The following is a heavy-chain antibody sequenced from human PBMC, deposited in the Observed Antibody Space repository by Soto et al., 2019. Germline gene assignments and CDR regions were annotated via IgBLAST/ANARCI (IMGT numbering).Heavy chain of an antibody. CDR1: GVSISSYY. V-gene: IGHV4-59*08. D-gene: IGHD4-17*01. J-gene: IGHJ4*02. CDR2: IYYNRNT. Sequence: QVQLQESAPGLVKPSESRSLTCTVSGVSISSYYWSWIRQPPGKGLEWIGYIYYNRNTNYNPSPKSRVTISVDTSTHQFSLKLSSVTAADTAVYYCARHETLHGAYDYWGQGTLVTVSS. CDR3: ARHETLHGAYDY.